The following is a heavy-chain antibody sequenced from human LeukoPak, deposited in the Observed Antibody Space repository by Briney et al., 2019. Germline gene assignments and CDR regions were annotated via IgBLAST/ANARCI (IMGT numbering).Heavy chain of an antibody. Sequence: ASVKVSCKASGYTFAGYYMHWVRQAPGQGLEWMGRINPNSGGTNYAQKFQGRVTTTRDTSISTAYMELSRLRSDDTAVYYCAKVMKGSERLTMVRGVIIKTAGLYYMDVWGKGTTVTVSS. CDR2: INPNSGGT. D-gene: IGHD3-10*01. CDR1: GYTFAGYY. V-gene: IGHV1-2*06. J-gene: IGHJ6*03. CDR3: AKVMKGSERLTMVRGVIIKTAGLYYMDV.